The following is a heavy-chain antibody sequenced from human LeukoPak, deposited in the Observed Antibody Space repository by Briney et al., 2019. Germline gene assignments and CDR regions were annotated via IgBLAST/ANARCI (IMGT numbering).Heavy chain of an antibody. CDR1: GGSISSSSYY. Sequence: SETLSLTCTVSGGSISSSSYYWGWIRQPPGKGLEWIGSIYYSGSTYYNPSLKSRVTISVDTSKNQFSLKLSSVTAADTAVYYCARGDPVVQRSYAFDIWGQGTMVTVSS. D-gene: IGHD3-10*01. V-gene: IGHV4-39*07. CDR3: ARGDPVVQRSYAFDI. J-gene: IGHJ3*02. CDR2: IYYSGST.